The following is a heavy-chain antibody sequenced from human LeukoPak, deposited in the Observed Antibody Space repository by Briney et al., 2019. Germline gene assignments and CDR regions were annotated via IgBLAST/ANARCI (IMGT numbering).Heavy chain of an antibody. CDR1: GGSFSGYY. V-gene: IGHV4-34*01. Sequence: SETLSLTCAAYGGSFSGYYWSWIRQPPGKGLEWIGEINHSGSTNYNPSLKSRVTISVDTSKNQFSLKLSSVTAADTAVYYCARAYSYGLFDYWGQGTLVTVSS. CDR2: INHSGST. CDR3: ARAYSYGLFDY. J-gene: IGHJ4*02. D-gene: IGHD5-18*01.